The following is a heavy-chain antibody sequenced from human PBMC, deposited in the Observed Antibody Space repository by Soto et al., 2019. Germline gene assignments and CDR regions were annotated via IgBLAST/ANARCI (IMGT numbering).Heavy chain of an antibody. D-gene: IGHD2-15*01. V-gene: IGHV5-51*01. Sequence: GESLKISCKGPEYSFTNFWIGWVRQMPGRGLEWMGIIQPSNSDTRYSPSLQSAVIISAGKSISTAYLQWNSLAASDTAMYYCTSGFDSGGWHLWGQGTLVTVSS. CDR3: TSGFDSGGWHL. CDR1: EYSFTNFW. J-gene: IGHJ1*01. CDR2: IQPSNSDT.